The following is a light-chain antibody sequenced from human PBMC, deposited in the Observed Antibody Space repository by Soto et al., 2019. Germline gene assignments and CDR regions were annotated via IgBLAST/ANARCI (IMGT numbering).Light chain of an antibody. CDR3: AAWDDSLYVV. V-gene: IGLV1-47*01. CDR1: NSNIGSKY. Sequence: QSVLTQPPSASGTPGQRVTISCSGSNSNIGSKYVYWYQQLPGTAPKLLLYRNNQRPSGVPDRFSGSKSGTSASLAISGLQSEDEADYYCAAWDDSLYVVFGGGTKLTVL. J-gene: IGLJ2*01. CDR2: RNN.